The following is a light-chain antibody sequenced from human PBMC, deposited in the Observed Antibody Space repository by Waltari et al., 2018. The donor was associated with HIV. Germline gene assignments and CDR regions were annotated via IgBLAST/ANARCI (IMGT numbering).Light chain of an antibody. J-gene: IGKJ3*01. V-gene: IGKV3-15*01. CDR1: QSVSSN. Sequence: EIVMTQSPAPLSVSPGERATLSCRASQSVSSNLVWYQQRPGQAPRLLIYGASTRATGVPARFSGSGSGTEFTLTISSLQSEDFAVYYCQQYNNWPPIFTFGPGTKVDSK. CDR2: GAS. CDR3: QQYNNWPPIFT.